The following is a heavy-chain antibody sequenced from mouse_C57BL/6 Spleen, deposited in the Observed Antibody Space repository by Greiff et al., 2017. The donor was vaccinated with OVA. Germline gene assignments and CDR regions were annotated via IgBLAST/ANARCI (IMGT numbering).Heavy chain of an antibody. D-gene: IGHD1-1*01. Sequence: QVTLKVSGPGILQPSQTLSLTCSFSGFSLSTFGMGVGWIRQPSGKGLEWLAHIWWDDDKYYNPALKSWLTISKDTSKNQVFLKIANVDTADTATYYCARPYYGSSYGYFDVWGTGTTVTVSS. V-gene: IGHV8-8*01. J-gene: IGHJ1*03. CDR1: GFSLSTFGMG. CDR3: ARPYYGSSYGYFDV. CDR2: IWWDDDK.